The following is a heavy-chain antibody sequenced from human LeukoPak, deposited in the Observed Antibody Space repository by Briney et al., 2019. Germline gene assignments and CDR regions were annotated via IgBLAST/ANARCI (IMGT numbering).Heavy chain of an antibody. J-gene: IGHJ4*02. Sequence: SETLSLTCTVSGGSISSYYWSWIRQPPGKGLEWIGYIYYSGSTNYNPSLKSRVTISVDTSKNQFSLKLSSVTAADTAVYYCARDPRLGWELRVEILYYFDYWGQGTLVTVSS. CDR3: ARDPRLGWELRVEILYYFDY. CDR1: GGSISSYY. D-gene: IGHD1-26*01. V-gene: IGHV4-59*01. CDR2: IYYSGST.